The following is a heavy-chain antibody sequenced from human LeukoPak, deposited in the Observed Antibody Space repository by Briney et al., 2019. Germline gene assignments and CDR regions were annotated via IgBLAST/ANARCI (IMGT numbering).Heavy chain of an antibody. D-gene: IGHD3-22*01. CDR2: IYYSGNT. J-gene: IGHJ4*02. V-gene: IGHV4-39*01. CDR1: GGSISTSNSY. CDR3: ASPSPKYYYDSSGYYRRFDY. Sequence: PSETLSLTCAVSGGSISTSNSYWGWIRRPPGKGLEWVGSIYYSGNTYYNPSLKSRVTISVDTSKNPFSLILTSVTAADTAVYYCASPSPKYYYDSSGYYRRFDYWGQGTLVTVSS.